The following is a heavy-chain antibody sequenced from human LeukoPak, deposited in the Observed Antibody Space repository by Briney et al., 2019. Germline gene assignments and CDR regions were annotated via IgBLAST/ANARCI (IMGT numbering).Heavy chain of an antibody. Sequence: GGSLRLSCAASGFTFSSYSMNWVRQAPGKGLEWVSSISSSSSYIYYADSVKGRFTISRDNGKNSLYLQMNSLRAEDTAVYYCARAGRFLEWLLQDPDAFDIWGQGTMVTVSS. CDR2: ISSSSSYI. J-gene: IGHJ3*02. D-gene: IGHD3-3*01. CDR1: GFTFSSYS. CDR3: ARAGRFLEWLLQDPDAFDI. V-gene: IGHV3-21*01.